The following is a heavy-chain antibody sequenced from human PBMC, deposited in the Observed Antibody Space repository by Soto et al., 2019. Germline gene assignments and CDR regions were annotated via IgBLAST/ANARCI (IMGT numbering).Heavy chain of an antibody. V-gene: IGHV1-69*08. J-gene: IGHJ5*02. D-gene: IGHD6-13*01. CDR1: GGTFSSYT. CDR3: AREGSSRWYWFDP. CDR2: IIPILGIA. Sequence: QVQLVQSGAEVKKPGSSVKVSCKASGGTFSSYTISWVRQAPGQGLEWMGRIIPILGIANYAQKFQGRVTITADKSTSTAYMELSSLRSEDTAVYYCAREGSSRWYWFDPWGQGTLVTVSS.